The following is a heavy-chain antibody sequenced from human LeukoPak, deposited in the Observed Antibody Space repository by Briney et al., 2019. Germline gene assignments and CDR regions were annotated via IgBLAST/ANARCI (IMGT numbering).Heavy chain of an antibody. CDR2: SNGDGSST. Sequence: GRSLRLSCAASGFTFSSYWMRWVRQAPGEGLVWVSRSNGDGSSTFYADSVKGRFTISRDNAKNTLYLQMDSLRADDTAVYYCARDVGDGFDIWGQGTMVTVSS. CDR1: GFTFSSYW. D-gene: IGHD2-21*02. V-gene: IGHV3-74*01. CDR3: ARDVGDGFDI. J-gene: IGHJ3*02.